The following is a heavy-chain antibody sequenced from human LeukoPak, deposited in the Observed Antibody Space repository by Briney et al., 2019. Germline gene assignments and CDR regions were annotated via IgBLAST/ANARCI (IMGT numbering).Heavy chain of an antibody. V-gene: IGHV1-18*01. CDR1: GYRFTRNG. CDR3: ARDVNYAFDY. D-gene: IGHD3-16*01. J-gene: IGHJ4*02. Sequence: ASVKVSCKPSGYRFTRNGISWVRQAPGQGLEWMAWISANSGNTNYAQKFHDRITLTTDTSTSTAYMELRSLRSDDTAVYYCARDVNYAFDYWGKGTLVTVSS. CDR2: ISANSGNT.